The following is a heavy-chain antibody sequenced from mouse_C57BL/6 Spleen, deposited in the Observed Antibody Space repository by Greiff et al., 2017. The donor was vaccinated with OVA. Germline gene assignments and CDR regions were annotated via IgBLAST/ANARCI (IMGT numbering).Heavy chain of an antibody. D-gene: IGHD2-3*01. CDR2: INYDGSST. J-gene: IGHJ3*01. V-gene: IGHV5-16*01. CDR1: GFTFSDYY. Sequence: EVQLVESAGGLVQPGSSMQLSCTASGFTFSDYYMAWVRQVPEKGLEWVANINYDGSSTYYLDSLKSRFIISRDNAKNILYLQMSSLKSEDTATYYCARDGDGYYGGFAYWGQGTLVTVSA. CDR3: ARDGDGYYGGFAY.